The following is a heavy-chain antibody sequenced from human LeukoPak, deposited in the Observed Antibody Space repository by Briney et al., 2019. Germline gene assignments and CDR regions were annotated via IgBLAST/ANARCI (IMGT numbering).Heavy chain of an antibody. J-gene: IGHJ4*02. CDR2: ISGSGGNT. CDR3: AKVGGSTCSSTSCFLGRMGFDY. Sequence: GGSLRLSCAASGFTFSSYAMSWVRQAPGTGLKWVLSISGSGGNTYYADSVKGRFTISRDNSKNALYLQMNSLRADDTAVYYCAKVGGSTCSSTSCFLGRMGFDYWGQGTLVTVSS. D-gene: IGHD2-2*01. CDR1: GFTFSSYA. V-gene: IGHV3-23*01.